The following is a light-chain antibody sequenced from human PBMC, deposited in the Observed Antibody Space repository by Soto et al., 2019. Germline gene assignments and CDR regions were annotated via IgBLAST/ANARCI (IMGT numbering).Light chain of an antibody. V-gene: IGKV3-20*01. Sequence: EIVLTQSPGTLSLSPGERTTLSCRASQSVSSNFLDWYQQKPGQAPRLLIHGASSRATGIPDRFSGSGSGTDFTLTISRLEPEDFATYYCQQANSFPLTFGGGTKVDIK. CDR1: QSVSSNF. J-gene: IGKJ4*01. CDR2: GAS. CDR3: QQANSFPLT.